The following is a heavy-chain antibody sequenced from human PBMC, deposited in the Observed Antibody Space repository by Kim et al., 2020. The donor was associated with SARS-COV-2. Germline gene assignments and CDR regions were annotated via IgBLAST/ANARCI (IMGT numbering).Heavy chain of an antibody. CDR2: ISYDGSNK. CDR3: AKESGSGSYYAWTYYYYGVDV. J-gene: IGHJ6*04. D-gene: IGHD3-10*01. V-gene: IGHV3-30*18. CDR1: GFTFSSYG. Sequence: GGSLRLSCAASGFTFSSYGMHWVRQAPGKGLEWVAVISYDGSNKYYADSVKGRFTISRDNSKNTLYLQMNSLRAEDTAVYYCAKESGSGSYYAWTYYYYGVDVWGRETAVTVSS.